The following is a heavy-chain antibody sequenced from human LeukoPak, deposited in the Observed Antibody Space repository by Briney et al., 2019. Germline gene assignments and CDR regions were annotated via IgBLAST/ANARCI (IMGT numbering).Heavy chain of an antibody. D-gene: IGHD6-13*01. CDR3: ARGRGSRPDYYYYGMDV. J-gene: IGHJ6*02. CDR1: GYTFTSYG. CDR2: ISAYNGNT. Sequence: ASVKVSCKASGYTFTSYGISWVRQAPGQGLEWMGWISAYNGNTNYAQKLQGRVTMTTDTSTSTAYMELRSLRSDDTAVYYCARGRGSRPDYYYYGMDVWGQGTTVTVSS. V-gene: IGHV1-18*01.